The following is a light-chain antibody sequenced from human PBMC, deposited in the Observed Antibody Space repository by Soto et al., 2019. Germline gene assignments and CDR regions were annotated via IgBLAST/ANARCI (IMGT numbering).Light chain of an antibody. V-gene: IGKV3-11*01. CDR1: QSVSSY. J-gene: IGKJ3*01. Sequence: EIVLTQSPATLSLSPGERATLSCRASQSVSSYLAWYQQKPGQAPRLLIYDASNRATGIPARFSGSGSGTDFTLTISLLEPEDFAVYYCQQRSNWPGTFGPGTKVDIK. CDR3: QQRSNWPGT. CDR2: DAS.